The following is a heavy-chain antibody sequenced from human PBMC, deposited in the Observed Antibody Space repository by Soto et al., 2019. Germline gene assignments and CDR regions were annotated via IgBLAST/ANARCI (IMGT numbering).Heavy chain of an antibody. CDR3: AKARRDYIWVSYRSLHLFDY. D-gene: IGHD3-16*02. Sequence: EVQLLESGGGLVQPGGSLRLSCAASGFTFSSYAMSWVRQAPGKGLEWVSAISGSGGSTYYADSVKGRFTISRDNSKNTLDLQMNSLRAEDTAVYYCAKARRDYIWVSYRSLHLFDYWGQGTLVTVSS. V-gene: IGHV3-23*01. J-gene: IGHJ4*02. CDR2: ISGSGGST. CDR1: GFTFSSYA.